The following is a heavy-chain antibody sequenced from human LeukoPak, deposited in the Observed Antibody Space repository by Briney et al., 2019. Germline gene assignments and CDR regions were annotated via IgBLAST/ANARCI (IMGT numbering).Heavy chain of an antibody. V-gene: IGHV3-9*01. Sequence: GGSLRLSCAASGFTFSSYAMSWVRQAPGKGLEWVSGISWNSGSIGYADSVKGRFTISRDNAKNSLYLQMNSLRAEDTALYYCAKEGYCSSTSCYVQNAFDIWGQGTMVTVSS. J-gene: IGHJ3*02. CDR3: AKEGYCSSTSCYVQNAFDI. CDR2: ISWNSGSI. D-gene: IGHD2-2*01. CDR1: GFTFSSYA.